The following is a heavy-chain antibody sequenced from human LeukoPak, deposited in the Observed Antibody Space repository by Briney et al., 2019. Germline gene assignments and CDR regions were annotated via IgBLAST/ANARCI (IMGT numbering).Heavy chain of an antibody. J-gene: IGHJ4*02. Sequence: GGSLRLSCAASGFTFSSYAMSWVRQAPGKGLEWVSYISSSGSTIYCADSVKGRFTISRDNAKNSLYLQINSLRAEDTAVYYCARDFYGDYAYFDYWGQGTLVTVSS. CDR2: ISSSGSTI. D-gene: IGHD4-17*01. V-gene: IGHV3-48*04. CDR3: ARDFYGDYAYFDY. CDR1: GFTFSSYA.